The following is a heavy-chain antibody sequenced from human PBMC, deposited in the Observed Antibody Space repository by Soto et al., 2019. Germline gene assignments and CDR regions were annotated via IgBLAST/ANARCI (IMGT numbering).Heavy chain of an antibody. D-gene: IGHD5-12*01. V-gene: IGHV1-69*06. J-gene: IGHJ4*02. CDR3: ATGGMATIGGHPFFDC. CDR1: GGTFSSYA. CDR2: IIPIFGTA. Sequence: SVKVSCKASGGTFSSYAISWVRQAPGQGLEWMGGIIPIFGTANYAQKFQGRVTITADKSTSTAYMELSSLRSEDTAVYYCATGGMATIGGHPFFDCWGQGTLVTVSS.